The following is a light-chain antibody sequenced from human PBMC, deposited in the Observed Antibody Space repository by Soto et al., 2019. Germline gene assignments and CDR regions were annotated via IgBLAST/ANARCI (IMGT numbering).Light chain of an antibody. CDR1: QSVRSN. CDR2: DAS. CDR3: QQYNNWPPIT. V-gene: IGKV3D-15*01. Sequence: EIAMTQSPATLSVSAGERATLSCRARQSVRSNLAWYQQKPGQAPRLLIYDASTRATGIPARFSGSGSGTEFILTISSLQSEDFGVYYCQQYNNWPPITFGQGTKVDI. J-gene: IGKJ1*01.